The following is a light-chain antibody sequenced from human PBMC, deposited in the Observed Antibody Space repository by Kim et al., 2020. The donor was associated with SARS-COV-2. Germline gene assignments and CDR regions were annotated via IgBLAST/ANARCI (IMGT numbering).Light chain of an antibody. Sequence: VLTQSPATLSLSPGERATLSCRASQSVNSIYLAWYQQKPGQAPRLLIEGASNRATGIPDRFSGSGSGTDFSLTISRLEAEDFAVYCCQAVSDLWTFGQGTKVDIK. J-gene: IGKJ1*01. CDR2: GAS. V-gene: IGKV3-20*01. CDR3: QAVSDLWT. CDR1: QSVNSIY.